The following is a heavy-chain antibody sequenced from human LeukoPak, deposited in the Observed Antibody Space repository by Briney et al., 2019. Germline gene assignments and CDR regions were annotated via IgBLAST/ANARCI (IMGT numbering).Heavy chain of an antibody. CDR3: ARGTTPYYYDSSGYPY. V-gene: IGHV3-53*01. CDR2: IYSGDNT. CDR1: GFRFGGYA. Sequence: GGSLRLSCRGSGFRFGGYALSWVRQAPGKGLEWVSVIYSGDNTYYADSVKGRFTISRDNSKNILYLHMNRLRAEDSAVYYCARGTTPYYYDSSGYPYWGQGTLVTVSS. D-gene: IGHD3-22*01. J-gene: IGHJ4*02.